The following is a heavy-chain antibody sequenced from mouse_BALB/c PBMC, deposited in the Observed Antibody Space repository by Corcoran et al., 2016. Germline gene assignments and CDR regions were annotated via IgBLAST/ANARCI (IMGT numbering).Heavy chain of an antibody. J-gene: IGHJ1*01. CDR2: IDPANGNT. V-gene: IGHV14-3*02. Sequence: EVQLQQSGAELVKPGASVKLSCTASGFNINDTYMHWVKQRPEQGLEWIGRIDPANGNTKYDPKFQGKATITADTSSNTAYLQLSSLTSEDTAVYYCARWDWYFDVWGAGTTFTVSS. CDR1: GFNINDTY. CDR3: ARWDWYFDV.